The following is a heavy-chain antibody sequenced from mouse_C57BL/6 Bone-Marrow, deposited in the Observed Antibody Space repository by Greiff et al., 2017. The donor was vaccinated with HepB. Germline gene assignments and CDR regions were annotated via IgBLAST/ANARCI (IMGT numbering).Heavy chain of an antibody. CDR2: IDPSDSYT. CDR1: GYTFTSYW. J-gene: IGHJ3*01. V-gene: IGHV1-50*01. Sequence: VKLQQPGAELVKPGASVKLSCKASGYTFTSYWMQWVKQRPGQGLEWIGVIDPSDSYTNYNQKFKGKATLTVDTSSSTAYMQLSSLTSEDSAVYYCARYYGSGGFAYWGQGTLVTVSA. D-gene: IGHD1-1*01. CDR3: ARYYGSGGFAY.